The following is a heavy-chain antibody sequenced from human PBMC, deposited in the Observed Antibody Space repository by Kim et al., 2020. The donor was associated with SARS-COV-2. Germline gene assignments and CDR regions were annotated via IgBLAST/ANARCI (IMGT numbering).Heavy chain of an antibody. V-gene: IGHV1-18*01. CDR1: GYTFTNYG. CDR2: ISTYNGKT. D-gene: IGHD6-19*01. J-gene: IGHJ4*02. Sequence: ASVKVSCKASGYTFTNYGISWVRQAPRQGLEWMGWISTYNGKTNYAQKFRGGLTLTTDTSTTTAYMELGSLRFDDTAVYYCARDLRGWPYYFDYWGQGTLVTVSS. CDR3: ARDLRGWPYYFDY.